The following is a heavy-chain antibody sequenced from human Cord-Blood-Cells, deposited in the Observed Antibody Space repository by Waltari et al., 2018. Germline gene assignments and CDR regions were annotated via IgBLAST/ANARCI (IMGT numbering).Heavy chain of an antibody. CDR2: IYYSGST. D-gene: IGHD3-3*01. J-gene: IGHJ6*02. CDR3: ARGGRLYDFWSGYYYYYYGMDV. V-gene: IGHV4-39*01. Sequence: PGKGLEWIGSIYYSGSTYYNPSLKSRVTISVDTSKNQFSLKLSSVTAADTAVYYCARGGRLYDFWSGYYYYYYGMDVWGQGTTVTVSS.